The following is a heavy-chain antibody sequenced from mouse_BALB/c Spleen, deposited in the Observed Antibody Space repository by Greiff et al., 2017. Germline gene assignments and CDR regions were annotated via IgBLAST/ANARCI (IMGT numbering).Heavy chain of an antibody. Sequence: VQQKQSGTVLARPGASVKMSCKASGYTFTSYWMHWVKQRPGQGLEWIGAIYPGNSDTSYNQKFKGKAKLTAVTSTSTAYMELSSLTNEDSAVYYCTKTHGNYYFDYWGQGTTLTVSS. CDR1: GYTFTSYW. V-gene: IGHV1-5*01. J-gene: IGHJ2*01. D-gene: IGHD2-1*01. CDR2: IYPGNSDT. CDR3: TKTHGNYYFDY.